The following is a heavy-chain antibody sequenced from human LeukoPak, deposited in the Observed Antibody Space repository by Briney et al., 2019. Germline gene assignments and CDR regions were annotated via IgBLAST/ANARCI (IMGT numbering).Heavy chain of an antibody. CDR2: IYHSGST. J-gene: IGHJ4*02. CDR3: ASAYYYDSSGYYDY. CDR1: GGSISSGGYS. D-gene: IGHD3-22*01. Sequence: PSQTLSLTCAVSGGSISSGGYSWSWIRQPPGKGLEWIGYIYHSGSTYYNPSLKSRVTISVDRFKNQFSLKLSSVTAADTAVYYCASAYYYDSSGYYDYWGQGTLVTVSS. V-gene: IGHV4-30-2*01.